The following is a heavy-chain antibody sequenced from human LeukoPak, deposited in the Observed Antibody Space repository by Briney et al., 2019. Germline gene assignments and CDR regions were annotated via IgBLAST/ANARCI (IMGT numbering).Heavy chain of an antibody. Sequence: PGGSLRLSCAASGFTFSSYAMSWVRRAPGKGLEWVSAISGSGGSTYYADSVKGRFTISRDNSKNTLYLQMNSLRAEDTAVYYCAKDREDWSYYFDYWGQGTLVTVSS. CDR1: GFTFSSYA. CDR3: AKDREDWSYYFDY. D-gene: IGHD3/OR15-3a*01. V-gene: IGHV3-23*01. J-gene: IGHJ4*02. CDR2: ISGSGGST.